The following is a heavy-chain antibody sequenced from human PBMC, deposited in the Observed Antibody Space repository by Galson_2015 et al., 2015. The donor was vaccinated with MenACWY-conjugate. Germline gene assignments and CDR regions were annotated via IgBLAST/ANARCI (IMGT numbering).Heavy chain of an antibody. CDR3: ATATWAVVVAATYAFDI. D-gene: IGHD2-15*01. J-gene: IGHJ3*02. CDR2: FDPEDGET. CDR1: GYTLTELS. Sequence: SCKVSGYTLTELSMHWVRQAPGKGLEWMGGFDPEDGETIYAQKFQGRVTMTEDTSTDTAYMELSSLRSEDTAVYYCATATWAVVVAATYAFDIWGQGTMVTVSS. V-gene: IGHV1-24*01.